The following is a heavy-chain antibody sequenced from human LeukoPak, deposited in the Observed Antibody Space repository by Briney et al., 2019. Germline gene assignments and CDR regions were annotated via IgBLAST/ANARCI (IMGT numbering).Heavy chain of an antibody. J-gene: IGHJ4*02. V-gene: IGHV4-30-4*08. D-gene: IGHD2-2*01. Sequence: SETLSLTCTVSGGSISSGDYYWSWIRQPPGKGLEWIGYIYYSGSTYYNPSLKSRVTISVDTSKNQFSLKLSSVTAADTAVYYCARXSQDCSSTSXSXXXDXWXQGTL. CDR1: GGSISSGDYY. CDR2: IYYSGST. CDR3: ARXSQDCSSTSXSXXXDX.